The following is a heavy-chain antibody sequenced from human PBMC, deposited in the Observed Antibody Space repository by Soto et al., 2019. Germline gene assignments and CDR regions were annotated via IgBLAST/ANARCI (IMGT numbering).Heavy chain of an antibody. CDR3: ARDKVAASAAAGTSDYYYMDV. CDR2: TYYRSKWYN. J-gene: IGHJ6*03. Sequence: SQTLSLTCAISGDSVSLNSAAWNWIRQSPSRGLEWLGRTYYRSKWYNDYAVSVKSRITINPDTSKNQFSLQLNSVTPEDTAVYYCARDKVAASAAAGTSDYYYMDVWGKGTTVTVSS. D-gene: IGHD6-13*01. CDR1: GDSVSLNSAA. V-gene: IGHV6-1*01.